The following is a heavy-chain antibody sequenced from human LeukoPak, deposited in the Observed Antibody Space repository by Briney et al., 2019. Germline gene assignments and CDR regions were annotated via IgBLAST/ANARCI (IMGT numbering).Heavy chain of an antibody. V-gene: IGHV1-18*01. CDR2: ISAYNGNT. CDR1: GYTFTSYG. D-gene: IGHD6-13*01. CDR3: ARVGAPYSSSWYSYWYFDL. Sequence: GASVKVSCKASGYTFTSYGISWVRQAPGQGLEWMGWISAYNGNTNYAQKLQGRVTMTTDTSTSTAYMELRSLRSDDTAVYYCARVGAPYSSSWYSYWYFDLWGRGTLVTVSS. J-gene: IGHJ2*01.